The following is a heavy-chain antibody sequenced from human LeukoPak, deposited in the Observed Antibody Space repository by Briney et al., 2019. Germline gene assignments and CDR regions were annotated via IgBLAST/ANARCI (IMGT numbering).Heavy chain of an antibody. D-gene: IGHD3-22*01. Sequence: SETLSLTCAVSAGSICNSYCSWARQPPGKGLQFIGYISTGGDINYNPSLRSRATMSITPSNNQLSLTLTSVTTADTAVYFCVRGPGRGYDLEPWGQGSLVTVSS. CDR1: AGSICNSY. CDR3: VRGPGRGYDLEP. J-gene: IGHJ5*02. V-gene: IGHV4-4*08. CDR2: ISTGGDI.